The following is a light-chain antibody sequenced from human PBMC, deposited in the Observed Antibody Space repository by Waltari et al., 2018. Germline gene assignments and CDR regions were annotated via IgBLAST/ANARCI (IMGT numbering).Light chain of an antibody. CDR1: SSDVGGYNS. J-gene: IGLJ1*01. CDR3: SSYRSSTTRV. CDR2: EVS. V-gene: IGLV2-14*01. Sequence: QSALTQPASVSGSPGQPITISCTGTSSDVGGYNSVSWYQQHPGKAPKLMLYEVSNRPSGVSDRFSGSKSGNTASLTISGLQSEDEADYYCSSYRSSTTRVFGTGTKVTVL.